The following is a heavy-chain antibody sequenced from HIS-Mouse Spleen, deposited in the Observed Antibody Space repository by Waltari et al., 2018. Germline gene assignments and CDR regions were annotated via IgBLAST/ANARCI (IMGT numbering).Heavy chain of an antibody. CDR1: GGSFSGYY. Sequence: QVQLQQWGAGLLKPSETLSLTCAVYGGSFSGYYWSWIRQPPGKGLEWIGEINHSGSTNYNPSLKSRVTISVDTSKNQFSLKLSSVTAADTAVYYCASRPNFDYWGQGTLVTVSS. CDR2: INHSGST. J-gene: IGHJ4*02. D-gene: IGHD6-6*01. V-gene: IGHV4-34*01. CDR3: ASRPNFDY.